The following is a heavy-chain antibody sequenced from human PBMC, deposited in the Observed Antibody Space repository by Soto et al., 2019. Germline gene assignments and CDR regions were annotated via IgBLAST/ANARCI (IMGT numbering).Heavy chain of an antibody. CDR1: GFTFTNYW. CDR2: INNIATST. CDR3: ARYGWGSDYMTDYGLDV. D-gene: IGHD3-10*01. V-gene: IGHV3-74*01. J-gene: IGHJ6*02. Sequence: EVQLVESGGGLVQPGESLRLSCAASGFTFTNYWIHWVRQVPGKGLVWVSRINNIATSTGYADSVKGRFTISRDNAKNTVYLEMNSLRVEDTAVYYCARYGWGSDYMTDYGLDVWGQGTTVTVSS.